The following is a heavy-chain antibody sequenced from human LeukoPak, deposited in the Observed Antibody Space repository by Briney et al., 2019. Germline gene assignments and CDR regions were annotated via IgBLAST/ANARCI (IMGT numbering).Heavy chain of an antibody. V-gene: IGHV3-7*01. CDR3: GRDSLPTEFDTAVVN. J-gene: IGHJ4*02. D-gene: IGHD5-18*01. CDR2: IKQDGSEK. Sequence: GGSLRLSCAASGFTFSSYWMSWVRQAPGKGLEWVANIKQDGSEKYYVDSVKGRFTISRDNAKNTLYLQMNSLRTEDTAVYYCGRDSLPTEFDTAVVNWGQGTLVTVSS. CDR1: GFTFSSYW.